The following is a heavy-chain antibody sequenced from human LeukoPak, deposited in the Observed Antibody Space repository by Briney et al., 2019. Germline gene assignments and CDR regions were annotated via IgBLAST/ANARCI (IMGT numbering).Heavy chain of an antibody. J-gene: IGHJ5*02. CDR2: INPSGGST. CDR1: GYTFTSYY. V-gene: IGHV1-46*01. Sequence: GASVKVSFKASGYTFTSYYMHWVRQAPGQGLEWMGIINPSGGSTSYAQKFQGRVTMTRDTSTSTVYMELSSLRSEDTAVYYCARDLSSSRYSSGWYFWFDPWGQGTLVTVSS. D-gene: IGHD6-19*01. CDR3: ARDLSSSRYSSGWYFWFDP.